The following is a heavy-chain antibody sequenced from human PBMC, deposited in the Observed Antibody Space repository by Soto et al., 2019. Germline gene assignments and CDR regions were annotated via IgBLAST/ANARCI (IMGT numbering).Heavy chain of an antibody. CDR3: ARGHGVATTMGWFDP. CDR1: GFTFRSYG. J-gene: IGHJ5*02. D-gene: IGHD5-12*01. Sequence: QVQLVESGGGVVQPGRSLRLSCAASGFTFRSYGIQWVRQAPGKGLEWVAVIYYDGSNKYNADSVKGRFTISRDNSKNTLYLQMTSLRADDTAVYYCARGHGVATTMGWFDPWGQGTLVTVSS. CDR2: IYYDGSNK. V-gene: IGHV3-33*01.